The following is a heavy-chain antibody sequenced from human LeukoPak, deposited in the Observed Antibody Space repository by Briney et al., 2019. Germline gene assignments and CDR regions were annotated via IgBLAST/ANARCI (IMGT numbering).Heavy chain of an antibody. J-gene: IGHJ4*02. CDR1: GFIFSSYW. Sequence: PGGSLRLSCAASGFIFSSYWMTWVRQAPGKGLEWVANIKQHGNEKYYVDSVKGRFTISRDNAKNSPHLQMNSLRAEDTAVYYCARVRGGYYFDYWGQGTLVTVSS. CDR2: IKQHGNEK. V-gene: IGHV3-7*05. D-gene: IGHD3-16*01. CDR3: ARVRGGYYFDY.